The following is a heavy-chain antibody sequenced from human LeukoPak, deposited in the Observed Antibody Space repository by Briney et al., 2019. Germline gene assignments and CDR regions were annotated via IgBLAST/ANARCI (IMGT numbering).Heavy chain of an antibody. J-gene: IGHJ6*03. V-gene: IGHV1-2*02. CDR2: INPNSGGT. CDR3: ARDGYSSGLMDV. CDR1: GYTFTGYY. D-gene: IGHD2-15*01. Sequence: ASVTVSCKASGYTFTGYYMHWVRQAPGQGLEWMGWINPNSGGTNYAQKFQGRVTMTRDTSISTAYMELSRLRSDDTAVYYCARDGYSSGLMDVWGKGTTVTVSS.